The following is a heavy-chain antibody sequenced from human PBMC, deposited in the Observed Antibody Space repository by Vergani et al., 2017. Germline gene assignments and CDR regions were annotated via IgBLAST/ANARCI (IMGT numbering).Heavy chain of an antibody. Sequence: QVQLVQSGAEVKKPGSSVKVSCKASGGTFSSYTISWVRQAPGQGLEWMGRIIPILGIANYAQKFQGGVTITADKSTSTAYMELSSLRSEDTAVYYCARDAYYYDSSGYYSTPFDYWGQGTLVTVSS. D-gene: IGHD3-22*01. J-gene: IGHJ4*02. V-gene: IGHV1-69*08. CDR2: IIPILGIA. CDR3: ARDAYYYDSSGYYSTPFDY. CDR1: GGTFSSYT.